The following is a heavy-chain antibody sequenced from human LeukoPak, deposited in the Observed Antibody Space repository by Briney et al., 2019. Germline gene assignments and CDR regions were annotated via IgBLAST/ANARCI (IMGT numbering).Heavy chain of an antibody. CDR1: GFTVSTYY. J-gene: IGHJ2*01. CDR2: LYSGGST. D-gene: IGHD1-26*01. Sequence: GGSLRLSCEGSGFTVSTYYMNWVRQAPGKGREWVAILYSGGSTYYTDSVKGRFTVSSDSSKNTLYLQMNNLRAEDTAVYYCARIGDHYHWYLDVWGRGTLVTASS. CDR3: ARIGDHYHWYLDV. V-gene: IGHV3-53*01.